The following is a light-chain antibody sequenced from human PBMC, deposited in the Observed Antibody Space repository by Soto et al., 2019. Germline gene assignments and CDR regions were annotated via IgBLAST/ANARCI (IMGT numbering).Light chain of an antibody. CDR3: SSYTSSSSYV. V-gene: IGLV2-14*01. CDR2: DVT. CDR1: SSDFCIYNS. J-gene: IGLJ1*01. Sequence: QSALTQPASVSGSPGQSITLLCTGTSSDFCIYNSVSWYQQHPGKAPKLMIHDVTNRPSGVSNRFSGSKSGNTASLTISGLQAEDEADYYCSSYTSSSSYVFGTGTKLTVL.